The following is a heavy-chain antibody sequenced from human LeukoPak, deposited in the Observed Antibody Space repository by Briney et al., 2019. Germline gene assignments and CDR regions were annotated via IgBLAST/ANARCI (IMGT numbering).Heavy chain of an antibody. J-gene: IGHJ4*02. CDR1: AYSLGDYY. Sequence: GASVRVSCKASAYSLGDYYLHWVRQAPGQRPEWVAWINPKSGATRYAQKFQGRVTLTRDTSTGTAYMDLSRLTSDDTAVYYCATVRGGLAYWTRVSCYAFDYWGQGTLVTVAS. CDR2: INPKSGAT. CDR3: ATVRGGLAYWTRVSCYAFDY. V-gene: IGHV1-2*02. D-gene: IGHD2-2*01.